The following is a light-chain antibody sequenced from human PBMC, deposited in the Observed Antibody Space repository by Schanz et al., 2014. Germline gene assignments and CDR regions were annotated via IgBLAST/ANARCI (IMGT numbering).Light chain of an antibody. Sequence: DIQMTQSPSSLSASVGDRVTITCRASQSIRSYLNWYQQKPGKAPKLLIYAASSLQSGVPSRFSGSGSGTEFTLNISSLQPDDFATYYCQQYNSVMYTFGQGTKLEIK. J-gene: IGKJ2*01. CDR3: QQYNSVMYT. V-gene: IGKV1-39*01. CDR2: AAS. CDR1: QSIRSY.